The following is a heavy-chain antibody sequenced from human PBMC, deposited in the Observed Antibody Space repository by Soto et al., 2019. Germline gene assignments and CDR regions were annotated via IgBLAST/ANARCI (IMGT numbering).Heavy chain of an antibody. CDR1: GYTFTSYG. D-gene: IGHD6-13*01. CDR3: ARYSSSWYYFDY. CDR2: INPNSGGT. Sequence: ASVKVSCKASGYTFTSYGISWVRQAPGQGLEWMGWINPNSGGTNYAQKFQGRVTMTRDTSISTAYMELSRLRSDDTAVYYCARYSSSWYYFDYWGQGTLVTVS. J-gene: IGHJ4*02. V-gene: IGHV1-2*02.